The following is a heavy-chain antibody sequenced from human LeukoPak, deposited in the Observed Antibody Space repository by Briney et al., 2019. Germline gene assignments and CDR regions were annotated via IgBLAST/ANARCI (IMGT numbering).Heavy chain of an antibody. V-gene: IGHV4-59*08. Sequence: SETLSLTCTVSGGSIGSDYWSSIRQPPGKGLEYIGYIYYTGGTNYNPSLKSRVTISVETSKNQFSLRLSSVTAAYTAVYFCAKYGKSRWVIDNWGQGTLVTVSS. CDR3: AKYGKSRWVIDN. D-gene: IGHD1-1*01. CDR1: GGSIGSDY. CDR2: IYYTGGT. J-gene: IGHJ4*02.